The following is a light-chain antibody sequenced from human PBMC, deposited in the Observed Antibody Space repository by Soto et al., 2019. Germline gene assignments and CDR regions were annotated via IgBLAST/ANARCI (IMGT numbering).Light chain of an antibody. CDR1: QSISSW. CDR2: KAS. Sequence: DSQMTQSPSSLFASVGDRVTITCRASQSISSWLAWYQQKPGKAPKLXXYKASSLESGVPSRFSGSGSGTEFTLTISSLQPDDFATYYCQQYNSYSAYTFGQGTKVDIK. J-gene: IGKJ2*01. V-gene: IGKV1-5*03. CDR3: QQYNSYSAYT.